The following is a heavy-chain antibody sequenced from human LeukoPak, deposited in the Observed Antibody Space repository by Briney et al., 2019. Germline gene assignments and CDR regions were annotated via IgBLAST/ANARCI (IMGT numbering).Heavy chain of an antibody. CDR1: GFTFRSYS. Sequence: TGGSLRLSCAASGFTFRSYSMKWDRQAPGKGLEWVSSISSSRKYIYYADSVKGRFTISRDNAKNSLYLQMNSLRAEDTAVYYCARERDYDFWGGYWDYYGMDVWGQGTTVTVSS. D-gene: IGHD3-3*01. CDR3: ARERDYDFWGGYWDYYGMDV. V-gene: IGHV3-21*01. CDR2: ISSSRKYI. J-gene: IGHJ6*02.